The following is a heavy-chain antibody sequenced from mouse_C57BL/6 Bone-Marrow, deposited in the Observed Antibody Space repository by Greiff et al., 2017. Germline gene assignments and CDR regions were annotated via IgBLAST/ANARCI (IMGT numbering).Heavy chain of an antibody. D-gene: IGHD1-2*01. J-gene: IGHJ2*01. CDR3: ARSNGPPYYFDY. V-gene: IGHV1-64*01. Sequence: QVQLQQPGAELVKPGASVKLSCKASGYTFTSYWMHWVKQRPGQGLEWIGMIHPNSGSTNYNEKFKSKATLTVDKSSSTAYMQLSSLTSEDSAVYYCARSNGPPYYFDYWGQGTTLTVSS. CDR2: IHPNSGST. CDR1: GYTFTSYW.